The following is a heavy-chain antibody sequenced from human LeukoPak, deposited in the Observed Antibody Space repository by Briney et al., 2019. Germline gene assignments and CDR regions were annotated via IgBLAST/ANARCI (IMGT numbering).Heavy chain of an antibody. CDR3: ARTYGSSGLGYFDL. CDR2: IYYSGST. Sequence: SETLSHTCTVSGGSISSYYWSWIRQPPGKGLEWIGYIYYSGSTNYSPSLKSRLTISVDTSKNQFSLKLSSVTAADTAVYYCARTYGSSGLGYFDLWGRGTLVTVSS. D-gene: IGHD6-13*01. J-gene: IGHJ2*01. V-gene: IGHV4-59*01. CDR1: GGSISSYY.